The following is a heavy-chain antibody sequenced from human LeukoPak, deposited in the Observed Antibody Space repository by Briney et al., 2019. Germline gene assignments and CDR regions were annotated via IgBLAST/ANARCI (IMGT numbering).Heavy chain of an antibody. CDR1: GFTVSTNC. D-gene: IGHD5-18*01. J-gene: IGHJ4*02. V-gene: IGHV3-53*04. CDR2: IYSGGTT. CDR3: ARVDTVMAYYFDL. Sequence: PGGSLRLSCAASGFTVSTNCMNWVRQAPGKGLEWVSTIYSGGTTYYADSVMGRFTISRHNSRNTLYLQMNSLRAEDTAVYYCARVDTVMAYYFDLWGQGTLVTVSS.